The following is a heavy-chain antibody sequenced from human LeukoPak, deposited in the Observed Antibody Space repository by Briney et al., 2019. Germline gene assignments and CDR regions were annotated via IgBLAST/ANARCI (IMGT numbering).Heavy chain of an antibody. CDR3: ARDSPYLEMATKTQFDY. D-gene: IGHD5-24*01. CDR2: ITAYNSNT. CDR1: GYTLTRYG. Sequence: GASEKLSCKASGYTLTRYGISWVRQASGKGLEWVGCITAYNSNTNDAQKLQGRVTMPTDTSTSTAYMELRSLRSDDTAVYYCARDSPYLEMATKTQFDYGGGGTLVTVS. V-gene: IGHV1-18*01. J-gene: IGHJ4*02.